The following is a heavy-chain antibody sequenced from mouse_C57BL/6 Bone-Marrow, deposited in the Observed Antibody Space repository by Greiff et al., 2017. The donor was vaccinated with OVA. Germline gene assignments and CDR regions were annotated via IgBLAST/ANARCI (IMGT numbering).Heavy chain of an antibody. V-gene: IGHV1-72*01. J-gene: IGHJ1*03. CDR2: FDPNSGGT. CDR1: GYTFTSYW. CDR3: ARELFYYYVSSDWYFDV. D-gene: IGHD1-1*01. Sequence: VQLQQPGAELVKPGASVKLSCKASGYTFTSYWMHWVKQRPGRGLEWIGRFDPNSGGTKYNEKFKSKATLTVDKPSSTAYMQLSSLTSEDSAVYYCARELFYYYVSSDWYFDVWGTGTTVTVSS.